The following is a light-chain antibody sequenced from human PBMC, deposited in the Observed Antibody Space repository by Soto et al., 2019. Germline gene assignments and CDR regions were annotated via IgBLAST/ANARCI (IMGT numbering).Light chain of an antibody. J-gene: IGKJ1*01. CDR2: GAS. Sequence: EIVMTQSPATLSVSPGERATLSCRASQSVSSNLAWYQQKPGQAPRLLIYGASTRATGIPARFSGSGSGTEFTLTSSCLQSEDFAIYFCQQYNNWPPDRTFGQGTKVEIK. V-gene: IGKV3-15*01. CDR1: QSVSSN. CDR3: QQYNNWPPDRT.